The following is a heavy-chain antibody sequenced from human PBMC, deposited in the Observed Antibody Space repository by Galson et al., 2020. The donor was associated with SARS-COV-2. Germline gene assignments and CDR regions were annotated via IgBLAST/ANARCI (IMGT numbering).Heavy chain of an antibody. CDR1: GFTFSDHA. CDR2: IFFDGSEK. Sequence: GESLKISCAASGFTFSDHAMHWVRQAPGKGLEWVAQIFFDGSEKYYGDSVRGRFTISRDSSKNTVYLEMNNLRVDDTAVYYCARLIVGIYKYFDYWGQGTLVTVSS. V-gene: IGHV3-33*01. CDR3: ARLIVGIYKYFDY. D-gene: IGHD1-26*01. J-gene: IGHJ4*02.